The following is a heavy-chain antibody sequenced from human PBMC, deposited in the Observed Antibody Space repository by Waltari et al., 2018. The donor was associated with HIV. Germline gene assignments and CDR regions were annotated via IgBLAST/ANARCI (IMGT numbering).Heavy chain of an antibody. CDR2: IYTSENT. D-gene: IGHD4-4*01. CDR3: ARERDYSNTRALDY. CDR1: GGSISSYY. Sequence: QVQLQESGPGLVKPSETLSLTCTVSGGSISSYYLSWIRQPAGKGLEWIGRIYTSENTHYTPSLKSLVTMSVDTSKNQFSLKLSSVTAADPAVYYCARERDYSNTRALDYWGQGTLVTVSS. J-gene: IGHJ4*02. V-gene: IGHV4-4*07.